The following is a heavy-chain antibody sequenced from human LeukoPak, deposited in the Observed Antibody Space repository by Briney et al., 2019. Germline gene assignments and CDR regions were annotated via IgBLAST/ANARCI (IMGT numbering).Heavy chain of an antibody. Sequence: GGSLRLSCAASGFTFSSYAMSWVRQAPGKGLEWVSAISGSGGSTYYADSVKGRFTISRDNSKITLYLQMNSLRAEDTAVYYCAKDQSSGWYLFDYWGQGTLVTVSS. CDR2: ISGSGGST. CDR3: AKDQSSGWYLFDY. CDR1: GFTFSSYA. J-gene: IGHJ4*02. V-gene: IGHV3-23*01. D-gene: IGHD6-19*01.